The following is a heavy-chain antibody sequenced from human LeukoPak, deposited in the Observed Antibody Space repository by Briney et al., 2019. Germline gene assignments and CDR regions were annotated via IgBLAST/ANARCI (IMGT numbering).Heavy chain of an antibody. CDR2: TYYRSKWYD. V-gene: IGHV6-1*01. D-gene: IGHD6-19*01. Sequence: ASQTLSLTCAISGDSVSSKNGAWNWIRQSPSRGLEWLGRTYYRSKWYDEYADSVKGRVTISPDTSKNQFSLHVYSVTPEDTADCARDLGICGWYTFDFWGQGTLVTVSS. J-gene: IGHJ5*01. CDR3: ARDLGICGWYTFDF. CDR1: GDSVSSKNGA.